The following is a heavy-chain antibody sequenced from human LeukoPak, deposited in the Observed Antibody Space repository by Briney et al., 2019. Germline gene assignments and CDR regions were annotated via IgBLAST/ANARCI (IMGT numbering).Heavy chain of an antibody. J-gene: IGHJ4*02. CDR2: IYHSGST. V-gene: IGHV4-30-2*01. CDR3: ASGGGIVVVTANSPFFDY. Sequence: PSETLSLTCTVSGGSISSGGYYWSWIRQPPGKGLEWIGYIYHSGSTYYNPSLKSRVTISVDRSKNQFSLKLSSVTAADTAVYYCASGGGIVVVTANSPFFDYWGQGTLVTVSS. CDR1: GGSISSGGYY. D-gene: IGHD2-21*02.